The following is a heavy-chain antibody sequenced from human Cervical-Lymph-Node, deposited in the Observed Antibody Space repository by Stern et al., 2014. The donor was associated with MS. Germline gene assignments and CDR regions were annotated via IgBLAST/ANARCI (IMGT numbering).Heavy chain of an antibody. CDR1: GYSLREIS. CDR3: AGGGGTIDI. V-gene: IGHV1-24*01. Sequence: VQLVQSGAEVKKPGVSVKVSCKVSGYSLREISMHWVRQAPGKGLEWMGGFDTENDETAYAQKFQGRLTMTEDTSTDTAYMELSSLRSEDTATYYCAGGGGTIDIWGQGTAVIVSS. CDR2: FDTENDET. J-gene: IGHJ3*02. D-gene: IGHD1-26*01.